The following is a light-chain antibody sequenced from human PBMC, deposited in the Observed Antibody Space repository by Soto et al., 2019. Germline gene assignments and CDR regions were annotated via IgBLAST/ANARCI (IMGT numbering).Light chain of an antibody. CDR3: QQSYSTPPIT. J-gene: IGKJ5*01. Sequence: DIQMTQSPSSLSASVGDRVTITCRASQSISSYLNWYQQKPGKAPKLLIYAASSLRSGVPSRFSGSGSGTDFTLTISSLQPEDFATYYCQQSYSTPPITFGQGKRWRL. CDR1: QSISSY. V-gene: IGKV1-39*01. CDR2: AAS.